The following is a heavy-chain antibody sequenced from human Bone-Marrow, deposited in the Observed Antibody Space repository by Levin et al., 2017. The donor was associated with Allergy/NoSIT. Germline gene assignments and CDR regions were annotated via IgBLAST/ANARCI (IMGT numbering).Heavy chain of an antibody. D-gene: IGHD3-22*01. V-gene: IGHV3-23*01. CDR3: AKGSGLLITMSNWFDP. CDR1: GFTFSSYA. Sequence: GGSLRLSCAASGFTFSSYAMSWVRQAPGKGLEWVSAISGSGGSTYYADSVKGRFTISRDNSKNTLYLQMNSLRAEDTAVYYCAKGSGLLITMSNWFDPWGQGTLVTVSS. CDR2: ISGSGGST. J-gene: IGHJ5*02.